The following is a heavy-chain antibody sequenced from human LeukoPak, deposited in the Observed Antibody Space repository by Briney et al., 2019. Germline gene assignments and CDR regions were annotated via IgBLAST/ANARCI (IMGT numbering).Heavy chain of an antibody. CDR3: AGSYYYGSGKYYYYYMDV. V-gene: IGHV4-61*02. CDR1: GGSISSGSYY. D-gene: IGHD3-10*01. Sequence: SETLSLTCTVSGGSISSGSYYWSWIRQPAGKGLEWIGRIYTSGSTNYNPSLKSRVTISVDTSKNQFSLKLSSVTAADTAVYYCAGSYYYGSGKYYYYYMDVWGKGTTVTISS. CDR2: IYTSGST. J-gene: IGHJ6*03.